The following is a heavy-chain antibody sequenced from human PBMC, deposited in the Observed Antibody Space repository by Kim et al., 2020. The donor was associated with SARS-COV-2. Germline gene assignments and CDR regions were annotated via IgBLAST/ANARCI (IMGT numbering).Heavy chain of an antibody. V-gene: IGHV1-69*04. Sequence: SVKVSCKASGGTFSSYAISWVRQAPGQGLEWMGRIIPILGIANYAQKFQGRVTITADKYTSTAYMELSSLRSEDTAVYYCASVYYDILTGYHQDYWGQGTLVTVSS. CDR2: IIPILGIA. D-gene: IGHD3-9*01. CDR1: GGTFSSYA. CDR3: ASVYYDILTGYHQDY. J-gene: IGHJ4*02.